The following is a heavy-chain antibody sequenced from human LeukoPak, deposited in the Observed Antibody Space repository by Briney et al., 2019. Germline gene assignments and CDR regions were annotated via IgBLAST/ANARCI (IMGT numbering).Heavy chain of an antibody. CDR2: INNSGST. J-gene: IGHJ5*02. D-gene: IGHD6-25*01. CDR3: AREGGDPRWLDP. CDR1: GGSISTFY. Sequence: PSETLSLTCTVSGGSISTFYWTWIRQPAGKGLEWIGRINNSGSTNYNPSLRSRVSMSVDRSKNQFSATLSSVTAADTAVYFCAREGGDPRWLDPWGQGTLVTVSS. V-gene: IGHV4-4*07.